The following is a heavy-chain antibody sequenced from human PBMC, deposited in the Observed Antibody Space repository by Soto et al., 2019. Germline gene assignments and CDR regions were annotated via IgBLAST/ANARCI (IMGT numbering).Heavy chain of an antibody. CDR3: ARTIGGASSLYFDY. Sequence: VHLVESGGALVQPGGSLRLSCAASGFTVSSNYMNWVRQAPGKGLEWVSVIYTGGLTSYADSVKGRFIISRDSSKNTLYLQMNSLRIEDTAVYYCARTIGGASSLYFDYWGQGTLVSVSS. J-gene: IGHJ4*02. D-gene: IGHD2-15*01. V-gene: IGHV3-66*01. CDR1: GFTVSSNY. CDR2: IYTGGLT.